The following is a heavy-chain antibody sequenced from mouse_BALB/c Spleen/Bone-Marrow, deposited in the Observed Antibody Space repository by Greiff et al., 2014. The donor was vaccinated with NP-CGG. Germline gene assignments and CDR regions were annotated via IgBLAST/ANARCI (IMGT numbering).Heavy chain of an antibody. Sequence: EVMLVESGGGLVKPGGSLKLSCAVSGFTFSDYYMYWVRQTPEKRLEWVATISEGGSYTYYPDSVKGRFTISRDNAKNNLYLQMSSLKSEDTAMYYCARFSYDYFDYWGQGTTLTVSS. CDR3: ARFSYDYFDY. D-gene: IGHD2-4*01. J-gene: IGHJ2*01. V-gene: IGHV5-4*02. CDR2: ISEGGSYT. CDR1: GFTFSDYY.